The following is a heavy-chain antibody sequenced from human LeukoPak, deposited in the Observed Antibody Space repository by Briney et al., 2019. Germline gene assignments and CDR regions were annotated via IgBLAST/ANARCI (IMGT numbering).Heavy chain of an antibody. J-gene: IGHJ4*02. V-gene: IGHV4-39*02. CDR3: ARDGADRSSSYWYYFDY. Sequence: KASETLSLTCTVSGGSISSSSYYWGWIRQPPGKGLEWIGSIYYSGSTYYNPSLKSRVTISVDTSENQFSLQLNSVTPDDTAVYYCARDGADRSSSYWYYFDYWGQGTMVTVSS. CDR2: IYYSGST. D-gene: IGHD6-6*01. CDR1: GGSISSSSYY.